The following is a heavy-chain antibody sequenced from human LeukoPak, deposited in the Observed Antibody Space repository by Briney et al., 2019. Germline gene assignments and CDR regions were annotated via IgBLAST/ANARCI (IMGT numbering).Heavy chain of an antibody. V-gene: IGHV4-34*01. CDR3: ARLRRYCSGGSCPRYYYYMDV. D-gene: IGHD2-15*01. CDR2: INHSGST. J-gene: IGHJ6*03. CDR1: GGSFSAYY. Sequence: PSETLSLTCAVYGGSFSAYYWSWIRQPPGKGLEWIGEINHSGSTNYNPSLKSRVTISVDTSMNQFSLRLSSVTAADTAVYYCARLRRYCSGGSCPRYYYYMDVWGKGTTVTISS.